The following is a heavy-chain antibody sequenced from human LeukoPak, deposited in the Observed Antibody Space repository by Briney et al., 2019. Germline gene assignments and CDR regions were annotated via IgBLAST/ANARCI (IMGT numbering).Heavy chain of an antibody. CDR3: ARNQWLDFDAFDI. CDR2: IKQDGSEK. Sequence: GGSLRLSCAASGFTFSTYWMSWVRQAPGKGLEWVANIKQDGSEKYYVDFVKGRFTISRDNAKNSLYPQLNSLRAEDMAVYYCARNQWLDFDAFDIWGQGSMVTVSS. CDR1: GFTFSTYW. J-gene: IGHJ3*02. V-gene: IGHV3-7*01. D-gene: IGHD6-19*01.